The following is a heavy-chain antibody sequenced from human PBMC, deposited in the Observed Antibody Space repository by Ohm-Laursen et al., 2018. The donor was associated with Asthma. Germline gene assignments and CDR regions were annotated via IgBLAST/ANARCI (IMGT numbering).Heavy chain of an antibody. Sequence: SSVKVSCKSSGGTFSSYGISWVRQAPGQGLEWMGWISAYNGNTNYAQKLQGRVTMTTDTSTSTAYMELRSLRSDDTAVYYCARGRVGGPYYFDYWGQGTLVTVSS. CDR3: ARGRVGGPYYFDY. J-gene: IGHJ4*02. CDR2: ISAYNGNT. CDR1: GGTFSSYG. V-gene: IGHV1-18*01. D-gene: IGHD2-15*01.